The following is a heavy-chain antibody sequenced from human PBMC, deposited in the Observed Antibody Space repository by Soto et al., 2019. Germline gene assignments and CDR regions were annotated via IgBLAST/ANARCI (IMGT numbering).Heavy chain of an antibody. CDR1: GGTFSSYA. D-gene: IGHD6-19*01. Sequence: QVQLVQSGAEVKKPGSSVKVSCKASGGTFSSYAISWVRQAPGQGLEWMGGIVVMFSTVNYAQKFQGRVTITADKTTSTAYMELSSLTSEDTAVYYCARGSIAVAGLDYWGQGTLVSVSS. V-gene: IGHV1-69*06. CDR2: IVVMFSTV. CDR3: ARGSIAVAGLDY. J-gene: IGHJ4*02.